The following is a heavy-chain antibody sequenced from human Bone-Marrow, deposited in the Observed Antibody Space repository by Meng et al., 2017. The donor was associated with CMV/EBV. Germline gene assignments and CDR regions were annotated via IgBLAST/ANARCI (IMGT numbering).Heavy chain of an antibody. J-gene: IGHJ4*02. V-gene: IGHV5-51*01. CDR1: GYSFSTYW. CDR2: IYPGDSDT. CDR3: ARRDIKSFNPGYFEF. D-gene: IGHD2-15*01. Sequence: GGSLRLSCQGSGYSFSTYWIGWVRQMPGKGLEWMGIIYPGDSDTRYSPSFQGQVTISADRSISTAYLQWSSLKASDTAIYYCARRDIKSFNPGYFEFWGQGTLVTVSS.